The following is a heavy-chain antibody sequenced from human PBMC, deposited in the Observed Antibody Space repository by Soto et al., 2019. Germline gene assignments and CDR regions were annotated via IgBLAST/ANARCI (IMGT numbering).Heavy chain of an antibody. Sequence: EVQLLESGGGLEQPGGSLRLSCAVSVFTLNNYDLYWVRQSPGKGLEWVSHISGSGGRTEYADSVKGRFTISRDNSKNTLYLQMNSLRADDTAVYYCATSRGGNCGSTSCYAYWGQGTLVTVSS. CDR3: ATSRGGNCGSTSCYAY. V-gene: IGHV3-23*01. CDR1: VFTLNNYD. CDR2: ISGSGGRT. D-gene: IGHD2-2*01. J-gene: IGHJ4*02.